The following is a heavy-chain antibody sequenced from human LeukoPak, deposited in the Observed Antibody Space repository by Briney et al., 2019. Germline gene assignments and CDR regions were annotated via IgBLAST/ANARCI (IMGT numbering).Heavy chain of an antibody. D-gene: IGHD2-21*01. J-gene: IGHJ5*02. V-gene: IGHV4-34*01. CDR3: ARHRSRPAVLTAAIFCGGDCYSNRGVYWFDP. Sequence: SETLSLTCAVYGGSFSGYYWSWIRQPPGKGLEWIGEINHSGSTNYNPSLKSRVTISVDTSKNQFSLKLSSVTAADTAVYYCARHRSRPAVLTAAIFCGGDCYSNRGVYWFDPWGQGTLVTVSS. CDR1: GGSFSGYY. CDR2: INHSGST.